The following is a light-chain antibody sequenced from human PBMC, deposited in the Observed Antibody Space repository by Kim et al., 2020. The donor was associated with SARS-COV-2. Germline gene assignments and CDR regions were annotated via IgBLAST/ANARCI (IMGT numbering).Light chain of an antibody. CDR2: DAS. CDR1: QNIFTY. J-gene: IGKJ5*01. CDR3: QQRANWPIT. Sequence: EIVLTQSPDTLSLSPGERGTLSCRASQNIFTYLAWYQQKPGQSPRLLIYDASKRATGIPTRFSGSGSGTEFTLTINSLEAEDFAVYYCQQRANWPITVGQGTRVEIK. V-gene: IGKV3-11*01.